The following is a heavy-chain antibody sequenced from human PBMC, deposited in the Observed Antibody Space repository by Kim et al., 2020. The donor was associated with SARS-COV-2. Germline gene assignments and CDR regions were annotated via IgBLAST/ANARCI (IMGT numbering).Heavy chain of an antibody. J-gene: IGHJ6*01. Sequence: SETLSLTCAVYGGSFSGYYWSWIRQPPGKGLEWIGEINHSGSTNYNPSLKSRVTISVDTSKNQFSLKLSSVTAAETAVYYCTIGVVSSGGDVSDYYYYG. CDR3: TIGVVSSGGDVSDYYYYG. V-gene: IGHV4-34*01. D-gene: IGHD6-19*01. CDR2: INHSGST. CDR1: GGSFSGYY.